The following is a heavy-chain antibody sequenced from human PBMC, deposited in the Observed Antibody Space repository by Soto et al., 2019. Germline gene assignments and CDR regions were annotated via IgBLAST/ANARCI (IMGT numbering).Heavy chain of an antibody. V-gene: IGHV1-69*02. CDR1: GGAFSYYT. D-gene: IGHD1-1*01. Sequence: QVQLVQSGAEVKQPGSSVKVSCKASGGAFSYYTITWVRQAPGQGLEWMGRIIPILGITNYAHKFPGRVTIAADTSTTTAYMELSSLRSDDKAVYYCANSQTMADAFDLWGQGAMVTVSS. CDR3: ANSQTMADAFDL. J-gene: IGHJ3*01. CDR2: IIPILGIT.